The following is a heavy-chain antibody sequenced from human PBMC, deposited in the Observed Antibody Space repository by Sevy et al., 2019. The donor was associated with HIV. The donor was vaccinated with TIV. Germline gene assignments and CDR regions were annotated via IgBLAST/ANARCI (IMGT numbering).Heavy chain of an antibody. J-gene: IGHJ4*02. Sequence: ASVKVSCKSSGDSFSGYTIIWVRQAPGQGLEWMGGIIPISGPAGPTNSAQNFQDRATITADISTHTAYMELRSLRSDDTAVYYCARAEYSSASGGFDYWGQGTLITVSS. D-gene: IGHD6-6*01. V-gene: IGHV1-69*06. CDR2: IIPISGPAGPT. CDR1: GDSFSGYT. CDR3: ARAEYSSASGGFDY.